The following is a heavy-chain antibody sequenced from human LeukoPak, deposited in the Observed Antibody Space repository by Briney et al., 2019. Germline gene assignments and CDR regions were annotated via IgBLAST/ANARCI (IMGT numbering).Heavy chain of an antibody. V-gene: IGHV3-23*01. CDR1: AFTFSSYS. Sequence: GGSLRLSWAASAFTFSSYSMGWVRQAPGKGLEWVSAISGSGGSTYYADSVKGRFTISRDNSKNTLYLQMNSLRAQGTGVYYCAEEGPWDSRGYYQSFDYWGQGTLVTVSS. J-gene: IGHJ4*02. CDR2: ISGSGGST. D-gene: IGHD3-22*01. CDR3: AEEGPWDSRGYYQSFDY.